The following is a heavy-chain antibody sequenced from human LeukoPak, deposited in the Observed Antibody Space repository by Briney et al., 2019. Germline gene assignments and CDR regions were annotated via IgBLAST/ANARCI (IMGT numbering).Heavy chain of an antibody. CDR2: ISYDGSNK. V-gene: IGHV3-30*18. J-gene: IGHJ6*02. D-gene: IGHD3-3*01. CDR1: GFTFSSYG. Sequence: PGGSLRLSCAASGFTFSSYGMHWVRQAPGKGLEWVAVISYDGSNKYYADSVRGRFTISRDNSKNTLYLQMNSLRAEDAAVYYCAKDLMSRDYDFRRTYYYYGMDVWGQGTTVTVSS. CDR3: AKDLMSRDYDFRRTYYYYGMDV.